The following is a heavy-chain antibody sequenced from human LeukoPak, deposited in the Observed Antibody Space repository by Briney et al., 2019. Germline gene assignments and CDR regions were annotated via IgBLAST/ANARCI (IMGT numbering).Heavy chain of an antibody. J-gene: IGHJ4*02. D-gene: IGHD4-17*01. V-gene: IGHV4-39*01. CDR2: IYYSGST. Sequence: KPSETLSLTCTVSGGSISSSSYYWGWIRQPPGKGLEWIGSIYYSGSTYYNPSLKSRVTISVDTSKNQFSLKLSSVTAADTAVYYCASAPTVTNSYFDYWGQGTLVTVSS. CDR3: ASAPTVTNSYFDY. CDR1: GGSISSSSYY.